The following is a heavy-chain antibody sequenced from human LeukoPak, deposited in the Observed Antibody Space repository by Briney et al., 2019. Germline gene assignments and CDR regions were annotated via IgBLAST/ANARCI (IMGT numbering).Heavy chain of an antibody. CDR1: GFTFSSYW. J-gene: IGHJ4*02. V-gene: IGHV3-15*01. D-gene: IGHD1-26*01. CDR3: TTDGVGVEGATYDN. Sequence: PGGSLRLSCAASGFTFSSYWMHWVRQAPGKGLVWVGRIKAKAHGGTIEYAAPVKGRFTISRDDSKNTLYLQMNSLKTEDTAVYYCTTDGVGVEGATYDNWGQGTLVTVSS. CDR2: IKAKAHGGTI.